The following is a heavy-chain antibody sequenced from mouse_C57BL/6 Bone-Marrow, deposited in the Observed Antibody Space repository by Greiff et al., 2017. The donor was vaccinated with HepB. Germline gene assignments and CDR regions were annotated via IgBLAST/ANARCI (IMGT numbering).Heavy chain of an antibody. J-gene: IGHJ2*01. CDR1: GYTFTDYN. CDR3: ARALYDGYYGPLDY. CDR2: INPNNGGT. V-gene: IGHV1-22*01. Sequence: EVQLQQSGPELVKPGASVKMSCKASGYTFTDYNMHWVKQSHGKSLEWIGYINPNNGGTSYNQKFKGKATLTVNKSSSTAYMELRSLTSEDSAVYYCARALYDGYYGPLDYWGQGTTLTVSS. D-gene: IGHD2-3*01.